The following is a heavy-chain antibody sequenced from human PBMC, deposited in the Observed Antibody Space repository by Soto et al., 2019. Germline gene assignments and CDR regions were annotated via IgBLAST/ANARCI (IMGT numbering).Heavy chain of an antibody. V-gene: IGHV6-1*01. D-gene: IGHD3-22*01. CDR3: AREYYYDSKMTRYFDY. J-gene: IGHJ4*02. CDR2: TYYRSKWYN. Sequence: PSQTLSLTCAISGDSVSTNSATWNWIRQSPSRGLEWLGRTYYRSKWYNDYAVSVKSRITINPDTSKNQFSLQLNSVTPEDTAVYYCAREYYYDSKMTRYFDYWGQGTLVTVSS. CDR1: GDSVSTNSAT.